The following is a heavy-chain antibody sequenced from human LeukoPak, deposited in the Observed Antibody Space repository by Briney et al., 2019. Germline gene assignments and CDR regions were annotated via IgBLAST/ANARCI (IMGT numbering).Heavy chain of an antibody. Sequence: SEXLSXTCTDSGGSISSYYWVWIRQPPGKGLEWIGSLYHPDSTYYNPSLKSRVTMSVDTSRNQFSLRLSFVTAADTAVYYCARQYDSYFYYYLDLWGTGTTVTVSS. CDR3: ARQYDSYFYYYLDL. D-gene: IGHD2-2*01. CDR1: GGSISSYY. CDR2: LYHPDST. V-gene: IGHV4-38-2*02. J-gene: IGHJ6*03.